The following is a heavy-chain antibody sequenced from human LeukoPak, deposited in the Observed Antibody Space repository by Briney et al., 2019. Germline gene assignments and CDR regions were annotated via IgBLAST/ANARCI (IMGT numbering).Heavy chain of an antibody. D-gene: IGHD1-1*01. Sequence: GGSLRFSCAASGFTFSESWMTWVRQVPGQGLEWVAHINHEGGGIQYVDSVKGRFTISRDNAKGSVYLQMNSLRAEDTAIYHCATYINWVAGDVWGQGTTVIVSS. CDR1: GFTFSESW. V-gene: IGHV3-7*01. CDR3: ATYINWVAGDV. CDR2: INHEGGGI. J-gene: IGHJ6*02.